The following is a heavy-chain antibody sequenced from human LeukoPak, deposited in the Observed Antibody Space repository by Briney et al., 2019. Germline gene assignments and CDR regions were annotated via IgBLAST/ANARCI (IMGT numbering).Heavy chain of an antibody. D-gene: IGHD3-10*01. Sequence: GALRLSCAASGFTFSDFYLNWIRQAPGKGLEWVSYISSSGSTMYYADSVKGRFTISRDNSKNTLYLQMNSLRAEDTAVYYCAKGAFGELWPDYWGQGSLVTVSS. J-gene: IGHJ4*02. CDR3: AKGAFGELWPDY. CDR1: GFTFSDFY. CDR2: ISSSGSTM. V-gene: IGHV3-11*04.